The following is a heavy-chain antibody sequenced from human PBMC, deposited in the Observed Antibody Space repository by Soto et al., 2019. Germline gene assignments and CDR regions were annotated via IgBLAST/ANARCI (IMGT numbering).Heavy chain of an antibody. CDR1: GGSISSGGYY. D-gene: IGHD3-22*01. J-gene: IGHJ4*02. V-gene: IGHV4-31*03. CDR3: ARGSSDPPVPPFGY. Sequence: QVQLQEAGPGLVKPSQTLSLTCTVSGGSISSGGYYWGWIRQHPGKGLEWIGYIYYSGSTYYNPSLKSRVTISVDTSKNQFSLKLSSVTAADTAVYYCARGSSDPPVPPFGYWGQGTLVTVSS. CDR2: IYYSGST.